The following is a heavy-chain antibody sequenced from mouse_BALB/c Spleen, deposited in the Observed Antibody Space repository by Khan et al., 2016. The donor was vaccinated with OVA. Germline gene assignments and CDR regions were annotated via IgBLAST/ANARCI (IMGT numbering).Heavy chain of an antibody. CDR3: ARSTYRYAFAY. D-gene: IGHD2-14*01. Sequence: EVQLQESGPSLVKPSQTLSLTCSVTGDSITSGYWSWIRKFPGNKLEYMGYMIYTGYTAYHPSLKSRIAITRHTSKTQYYLQLNSVTAEDTATYYCARSTYRYAFAYWGQGTLVTVSA. J-gene: IGHJ3*01. V-gene: IGHV3-8*02. CDR2: MIYTGYT. CDR1: GDSITSGY.